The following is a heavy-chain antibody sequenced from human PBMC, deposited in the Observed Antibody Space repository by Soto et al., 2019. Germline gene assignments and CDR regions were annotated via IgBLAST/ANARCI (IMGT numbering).Heavy chain of an antibody. D-gene: IGHD2-2*01. J-gene: IGHJ4*02. CDR1: GFTFSNYA. V-gene: IGHV3-30*18. Sequence: GGSLRLSCAASGFTFSNYAMHWVRQAPGKGLEWVAVMSYDGSNKYYADSVKGRFTISRDNSKNTLYLQMDSLRAEDTAVYYCAKGYCSSTSCRVSIDYWGQGTLVTVSS. CDR2: MSYDGSNK. CDR3: AKGYCSSTSCRVSIDY.